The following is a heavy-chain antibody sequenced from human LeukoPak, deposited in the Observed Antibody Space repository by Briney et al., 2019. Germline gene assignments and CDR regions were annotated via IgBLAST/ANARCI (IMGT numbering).Heavy chain of an antibody. J-gene: IGHJ4*02. Sequence: GSLRLSCAASGFTFSSHWMSWVRQAPGKGLEWVANIKQDGSEKYYVDSVKGRFTISRDNAKNSLYLQMNSLRAEDTAVYYCARWAPVGSSPYIDYWGQGTLVTVSS. D-gene: IGHD6-6*01. CDR3: ARWAPVGSSPYIDY. CDR2: IKQDGSEK. V-gene: IGHV3-7*01. CDR1: GFTFSSHW.